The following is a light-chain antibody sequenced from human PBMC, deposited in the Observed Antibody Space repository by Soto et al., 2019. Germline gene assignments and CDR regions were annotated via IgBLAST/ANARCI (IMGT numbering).Light chain of an antibody. Sequence: EIVLTQSPATLSLSPGERATLSWRASQSVSSYLAWYQQKPGQAPRLLIYDASNRATGIPARLSGSGSGTDFTLTITSIEPEDFAVYYCQHRSNWLAFGGGTKVDIK. CDR2: DAS. CDR1: QSVSSY. V-gene: IGKV3-11*01. J-gene: IGKJ4*01. CDR3: QHRSNWLA.